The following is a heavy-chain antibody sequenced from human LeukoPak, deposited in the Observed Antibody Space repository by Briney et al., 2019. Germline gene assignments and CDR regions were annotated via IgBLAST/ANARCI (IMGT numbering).Heavy chain of an antibody. CDR2: ISSGSTYR. D-gene: IGHD3-22*01. J-gene: IGHJ4*02. CDR1: GFTFSSYS. V-gene: IGHV3-21*01. Sequence: GGSLRLSCAAAGFTFSSYSMNWVRQAPGKGLEWVSSISSGSTYRYYADSVRGQFTISRDNAENSLYLQMNSLRAEDTAVYYCARENTYYSDVSGYHDGPIDYWGQGALVTVSS. CDR3: ARENTYYSDVSGYHDGPIDY.